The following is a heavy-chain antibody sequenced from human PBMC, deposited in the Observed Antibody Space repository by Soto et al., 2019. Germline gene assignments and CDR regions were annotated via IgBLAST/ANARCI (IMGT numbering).Heavy chain of an antibody. V-gene: IGHV2-5*01. CDR3: ARRPRYSNYVDY. CDR2: IYWNDDK. J-gene: IGHJ4*02. D-gene: IGHD4-4*01. CDR1: GFSLSTSGVG. Sequence: QITLKESGPTLVKPTQPLTLTCTFSGFSLSTSGVGVGWIRQPPGKALEWLALIYWNDDKRYSPSLKSRLTIAKDTSKNQVVLNMTNMDPVDTATYCCARRPRYSNYVDYWGQGTLVTVSS.